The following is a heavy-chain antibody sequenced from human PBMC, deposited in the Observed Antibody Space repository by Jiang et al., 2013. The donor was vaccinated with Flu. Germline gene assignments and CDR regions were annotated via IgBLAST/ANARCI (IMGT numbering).Heavy chain of an antibody. J-gene: IGHJ6*02. D-gene: IGHD6-19*01. Sequence: NYAQKFQGRVTITADESTSTAYMELSSLRSEDTAVYYCTRDLGITVAGHGMDVWGQGTTVTVSS. CDR3: TRDLGITVAGHGMDV. V-gene: IGHV1-69*01.